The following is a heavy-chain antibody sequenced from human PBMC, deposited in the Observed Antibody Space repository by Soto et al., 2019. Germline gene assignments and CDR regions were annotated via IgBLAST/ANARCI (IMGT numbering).Heavy chain of an antibody. CDR2: MNPNSGNT. V-gene: IGHV1-8*01. Sequence: ASVKVSCKASGHTFTSYDINWVRQATGQGLEWMGWMNPNSGNTGYAQKFQGRVTMTRNTSISTAYMELSSLRSEDTAVYYCARGKLHPINYYYGMDVWGQGTTVTVSS. J-gene: IGHJ6*02. CDR3: ARGKLHPINYYYGMDV. D-gene: IGHD1-7*01. CDR1: GHTFTSYD.